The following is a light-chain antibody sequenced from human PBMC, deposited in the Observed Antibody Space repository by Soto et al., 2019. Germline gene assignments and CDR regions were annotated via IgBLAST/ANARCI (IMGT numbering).Light chain of an antibody. Sequence: DIQMTQSPSSLSTSVGDRVTITCRASQSISSYLNWYQQKPGKAPKLLICSASSLQSGVPSRFSGSGSGTDFTLTISSLQPEDFATYYCQQSYSTPPTFGQGTKVDI. CDR3: QQSYSTPPT. CDR1: QSISSY. V-gene: IGKV1-39*01. J-gene: IGKJ1*01. CDR2: SAS.